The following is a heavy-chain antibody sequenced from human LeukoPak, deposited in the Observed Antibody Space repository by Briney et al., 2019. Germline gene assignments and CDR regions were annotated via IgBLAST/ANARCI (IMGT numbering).Heavy chain of an antibody. CDR3: ARVPRSYYYYYYMDV. Sequence: PGGSLRLSCAASGFTFSSYAVTWVRQAPGKGLEWLGYIYYSGSSNYNPSLKSRVTMSADTSKNQFSLKLSSVTAADTAVYYCARVPRSYYYYYYMDVWGKGTTVTVSS. CDR2: IYYSGSS. CDR1: GFTFSSYA. J-gene: IGHJ6*03. V-gene: IGHV4-59*01.